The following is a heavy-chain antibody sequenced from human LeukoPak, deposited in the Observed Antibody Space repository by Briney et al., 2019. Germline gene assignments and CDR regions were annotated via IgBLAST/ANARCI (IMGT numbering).Heavy chain of an antibody. D-gene: IGHD1-1*01. CDR3: TRDRGAYNLYDY. J-gene: IGHJ4*02. V-gene: IGHV3-64*04. Sequence: GGSLRLSCAASGFTFSSYAMSWVRQAPGKGLEYVSAISSNGGSTYYADSVKGRFTISRDDSKAIAYLQMNSLKTEDTAVYHCTRDRGAYNLYDYWGQGTLVTVSS. CDR2: ISSNGGST. CDR1: GFTFSSYA.